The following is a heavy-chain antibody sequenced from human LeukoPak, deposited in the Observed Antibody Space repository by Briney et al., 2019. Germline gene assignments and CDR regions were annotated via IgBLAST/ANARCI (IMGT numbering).Heavy chain of an antibody. CDR2: IWYDGSKK. CDR3: ARYNTGSVDY. V-gene: IGHV3-33*01. J-gene: IGHJ4*02. D-gene: IGHD2-8*02. CDR1: GFTFSSYG. Sequence: GGSLRLSCAASGFTFSSYGMHWFRQAPGKGLEWVAVIWYDGSKKYYADSVKGRFTISRDNPKNTLYLQMGSLRAEDTAVYYCARYNTGSVDYWGQGTLVTVSS.